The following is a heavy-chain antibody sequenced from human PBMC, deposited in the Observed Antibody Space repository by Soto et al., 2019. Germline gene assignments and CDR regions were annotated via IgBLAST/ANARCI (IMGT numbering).Heavy chain of an antibody. V-gene: IGHV3-15*01. CDR2: IKSKTDGGTT. CDR1: GFTFSNAW. Sequence: GESLKISCAASGFTFSNAWMSWVRQAPGKGLEWVGRIKSKTDGGTTDYAAPVKGRFTISRDDSKNTLYLQMNSLKTEDTAVYYCTTGGGDIVATLYAFDIWGQGTMGTVS. D-gene: IGHD5-12*01. CDR3: TTGGGDIVATLYAFDI. J-gene: IGHJ3*02.